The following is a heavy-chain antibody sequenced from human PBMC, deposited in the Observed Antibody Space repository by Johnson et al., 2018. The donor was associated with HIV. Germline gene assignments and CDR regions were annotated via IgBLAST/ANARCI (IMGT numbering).Heavy chain of an antibody. CDR3: ARSSGSYYNPDAFDI. Sequence: QVQLVESGGGLVKPGGSLRLSCAASGFTLSDFYMSWIRQAPGKGPEWLSYISASGSNIYYADSVKGRFTISRDNAKTSLYLQVNSLGAEDTALYYCARSSGSYYNPDAFDIWGQGTMVTVSS. D-gene: IGHD3-10*01. CDR1: GFTLSDFY. V-gene: IGHV3-11*01. J-gene: IGHJ3*02. CDR2: ISASGSNI.